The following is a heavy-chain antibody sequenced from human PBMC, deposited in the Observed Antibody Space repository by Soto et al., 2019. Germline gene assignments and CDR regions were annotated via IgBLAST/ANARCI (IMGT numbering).Heavy chain of an antibody. CDR1: GFTFSNYW. Sequence: EVQLVESGGGLVQPGGSLRLSCAASGFTFSNYWMTWVRQAPGKGLEWVANIKQDGSETNFVDSVKGRFTIPRDNAKNSLYLQMNSLRAEDTAVYYCARALVNGGDYWGQGTLVTVSS. D-gene: IGHD2-8*02. V-gene: IGHV3-7*01. J-gene: IGHJ4*02. CDR2: IKQDGSET. CDR3: ARALVNGGDY.